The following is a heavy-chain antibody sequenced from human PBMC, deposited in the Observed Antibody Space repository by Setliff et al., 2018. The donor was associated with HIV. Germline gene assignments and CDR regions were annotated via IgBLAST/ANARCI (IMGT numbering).Heavy chain of an antibody. J-gene: IGHJ4*02. CDR3: ARAEQRYYGSGKGYYFDY. V-gene: IGHV3-64*02. CDR1: GFTFSSYG. Sequence: PGESLKISCAASGFTFSSYGMHWVRQAPGKGLEYVSAINNNGGITYYGDSVKGRFTISRDNSKNTLYLQMGSLRPEDMAVYYCARAEQRYYGSGKGYYFDYWGPGTLVTVS. D-gene: IGHD3-10*01. CDR2: INNNGGIT.